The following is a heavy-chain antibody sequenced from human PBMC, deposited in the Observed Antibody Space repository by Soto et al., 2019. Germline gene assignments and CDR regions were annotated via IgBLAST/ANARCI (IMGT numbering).Heavy chain of an antibody. Sequence: QVQLVESGGGVVQPGRSLRLSCAASGFTFSSYAMHWVRQAPGKGLEWVAVISYDGSNKYYADSVKGRFTISRDNSKKTLYRQMNSMRAEDTAVYYGARAYEGDYFDYWGQGTLVTVSS. V-gene: IGHV3-30-3*01. J-gene: IGHJ4*02. D-gene: IGHD3-16*01. CDR2: ISYDGSNK. CDR3: ARAYEGDYFDY. CDR1: GFTFSSYA.